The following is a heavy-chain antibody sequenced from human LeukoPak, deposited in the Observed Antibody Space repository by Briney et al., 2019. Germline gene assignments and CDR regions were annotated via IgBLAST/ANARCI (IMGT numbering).Heavy chain of an antibody. Sequence: ASVKVSCKASGYTFTSYYVHWVRQAPGQGLEWVGTINPSGGSTRYAQKFQGRVTMTRVTSTSTVYMELYSLRSEDTAVYYCARSYDYDDHFDYWGQGTLVTVSS. J-gene: IGHJ4*02. V-gene: IGHV1-46*01. D-gene: IGHD4-17*01. CDR3: ARSYDYDDHFDY. CDR1: GYTFTSYY. CDR2: INPSGGST.